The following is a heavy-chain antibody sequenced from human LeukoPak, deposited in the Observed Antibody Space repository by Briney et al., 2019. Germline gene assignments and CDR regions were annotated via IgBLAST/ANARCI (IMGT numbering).Heavy chain of an antibody. CDR3: ARTNCGGDCYKYYYYGMDV. Sequence: SETLSLTCTVSGGSISSYYWSWIRQPPGKGLEWIGYTYYSGSTNYNPSLKSRVTISVDTSKNQFSLKLSSVTAADTAVCYCARTNCGGDCYKYYYYGMDVWGQGTTVTVSS. V-gene: IGHV4-59*01. D-gene: IGHD2-21*02. CDR1: GGSISSYY. CDR2: TYYSGST. J-gene: IGHJ6*02.